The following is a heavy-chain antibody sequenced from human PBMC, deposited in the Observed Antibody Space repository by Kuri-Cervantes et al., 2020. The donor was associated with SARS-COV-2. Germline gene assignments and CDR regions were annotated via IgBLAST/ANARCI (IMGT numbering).Heavy chain of an antibody. CDR3: ARPRDDSGGYAIFDY. J-gene: IGHJ4*02. V-gene: IGHV3-20*04. Sequence: GGSLRLSCAASGFILDDFGMYWVRQAPGKGLEWVSSITWDGGSTFYADSVKGRFTISRDNSKNTLYLQMNSLRAEDTAVYYCARPRDDSGGYAIFDYWGQGTLVTVSS. CDR1: GFILDDFG. D-gene: IGHD3-22*01. CDR2: ITWDGGST.